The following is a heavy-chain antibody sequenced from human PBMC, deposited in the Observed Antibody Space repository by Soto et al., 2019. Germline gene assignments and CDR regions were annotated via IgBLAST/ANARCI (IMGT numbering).Heavy chain of an antibody. V-gene: IGHV3-64*01. CDR3: ASSVLGAAGKGGPGYYSSYGMYG. CDR1: GFTFSSYA. J-gene: IGHJ6*02. Sequence: GGSLRLSCAASGFTFSSYAMHWGRQAPGKGLEYVSAISSNGGSTYYANSVKGRFTISRDNSKNTLYLQMGSLRAEDMAVYYCASSVLGAAGKGGPGYYSSYGMYGCGQGTTVTVAS. D-gene: IGHD6-13*01. CDR2: ISSNGGST.